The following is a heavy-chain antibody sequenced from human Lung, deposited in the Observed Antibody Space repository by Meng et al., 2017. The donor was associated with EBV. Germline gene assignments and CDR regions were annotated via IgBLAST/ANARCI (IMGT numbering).Heavy chain of an antibody. V-gene: IGHV3-74*01. J-gene: IGHJ5*01. Sequence: ELRLVESGGPLVQPGGSLRVSCEVSEFTFSRYWMHWVRQVPGEGLVWVSRINEYGSITNYADSVKGRFTISRDNAKNTLYLQMNSLRAEDTGLYFCSRDLAGSDDSWGQGTLVTVSS. CDR2: INEYGSIT. CDR3: SRDLAGSDDS. CDR1: EFTFSRYW. D-gene: IGHD1-14*01.